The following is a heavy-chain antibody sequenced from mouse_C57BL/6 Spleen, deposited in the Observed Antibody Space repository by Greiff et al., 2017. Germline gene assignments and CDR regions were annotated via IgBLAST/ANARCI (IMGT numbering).Heavy chain of an antibody. CDR3: ARRGYDYDGYYFDY. CDR1: GYTFTDYN. Sequence: EVQLQQSGPELVKPGASVKIPCKASGYTFTDYNMDWVKQIHGKSLEWIGDINPNNGGTIYNQKFKGKATLTVDKSSSTAYMELRSLTSEDTAVYYCARRGYDYDGYYFDYWGQGTTLTVSS. CDR2: INPNNGGT. D-gene: IGHD2-4*01. V-gene: IGHV1-18*01. J-gene: IGHJ2*01.